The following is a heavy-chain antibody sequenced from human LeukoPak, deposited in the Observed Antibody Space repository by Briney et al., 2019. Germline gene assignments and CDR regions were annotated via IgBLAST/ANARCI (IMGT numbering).Heavy chain of an antibody. Sequence: PGGSLRLSCAASGFDFSTYAMTWVRQAPGKGLEFVSVISGTSGSGGSYYTDSVKGRFTISRDNSKNTLFLQMTNLRADDTAVYYCARGADTSSWSFYYYYMDVWGKGTTVTVSS. V-gene: IGHV3-23*01. J-gene: IGHJ6*03. CDR1: GFDFSTYA. CDR3: ARGADTSSWSFYYYYMDV. CDR2: ISGTSGSGGS. D-gene: IGHD6-13*01.